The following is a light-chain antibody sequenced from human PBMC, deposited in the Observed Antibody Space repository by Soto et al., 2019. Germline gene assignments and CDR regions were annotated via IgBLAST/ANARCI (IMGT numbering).Light chain of an antibody. J-gene: IGKJ1*01. V-gene: IGKV1-39*01. CDR3: QQSYSTPRT. Sequence: DIQMTPSPSSLSASVGGRGTITCRASQSISSYLNWYQQKPGKAPKLLIYAASSLQSGVPSRFSGSGSGTDFTLTISSLQPEDFATYYCQQSYSTPRTFGQGTKVDIK. CDR2: AAS. CDR1: QSISSY.